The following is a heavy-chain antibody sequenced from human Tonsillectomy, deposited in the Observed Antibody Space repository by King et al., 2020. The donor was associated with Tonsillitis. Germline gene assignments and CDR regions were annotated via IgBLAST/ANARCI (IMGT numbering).Heavy chain of an antibody. CDR3: AKGHSSGWFYFDS. J-gene: IGHJ4*02. D-gene: IGHD6-19*01. CDR1: GFTFSSYG. CDR2: ISYDGNNK. V-gene: IGHV3-30*18. Sequence: VQLVESGGGVVQPGRSLRLSCAASGFTFSSYGMHWVRQAPGKGLWWVAVISYDGNNKYNAGSVKGRFTISRDNSKNTLYLQMNSLRGEDTAVYYCAKGHSSGWFYFDSWGQGTLVTVSS.